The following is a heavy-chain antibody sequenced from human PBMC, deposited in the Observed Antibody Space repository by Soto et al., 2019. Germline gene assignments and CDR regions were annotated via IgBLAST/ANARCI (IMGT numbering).Heavy chain of an antibody. CDR2: IYHSGST. V-gene: IGHV4-4*02. CDR3: ARANSSGWRDYYYYYGMDV. Sequence: SETLSLTCAVSGGSISSSKWWSWVRQPPGKGLEWIGEIYHSGSTNYNPSHKSRVTISVDKSKNQFSLKLSSVTAADTAVYYCARANSSGWRDYYYYYGMDVWGQGTTVTVSS. CDR1: GGSISSSKW. D-gene: IGHD6-19*01. J-gene: IGHJ6*02.